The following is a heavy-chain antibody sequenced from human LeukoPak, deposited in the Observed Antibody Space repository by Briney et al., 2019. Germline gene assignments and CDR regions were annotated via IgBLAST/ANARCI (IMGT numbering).Heavy chain of an antibody. CDR2: IKQDGSEK. J-gene: IGHJ4*02. V-gene: IGHV3-7*01. CDR3: ARELRRWDPNDY. CDR1: GFTLSSYW. Sequence: GGSLRLSCAASGFTLSSYWMSWVRQAPGKGLEWVANIKQDGSEKYYVDSVKGRFTISRDNAKNSLYLQMNSLRAEDTAVYYCARELRRWDPNDYWGQGTLVTVSS. D-gene: IGHD5-12*01.